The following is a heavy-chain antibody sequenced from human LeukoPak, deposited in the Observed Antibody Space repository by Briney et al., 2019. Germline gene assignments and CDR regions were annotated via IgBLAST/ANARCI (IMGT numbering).Heavy chain of an antibody. CDR2: IVVGSGDT. V-gene: IGHV1-58*01. Sequence: ASVKASCKGSALTFSNSAVQWVRQGRGQRLEWIGWIVVGSGDTNYAQRFQERVTITRDMSTNTAYMELSSLSSEDTAVYYCAAGYCTSISCYAAGVWGQGTTVIVSS. CDR3: AAGYCTSISCYAAGV. D-gene: IGHD2-2*01. CDR1: ALTFSNSA. J-gene: IGHJ6*02.